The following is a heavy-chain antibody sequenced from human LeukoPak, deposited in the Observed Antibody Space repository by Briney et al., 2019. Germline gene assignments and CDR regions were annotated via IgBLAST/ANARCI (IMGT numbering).Heavy chain of an antibody. CDR1: GYTFTSYG. J-gene: IGHJ4*02. V-gene: IGHV1-18*01. CDR3: SFLYGGSGSY. CDR2: ISAYNGNA. D-gene: IGHD3-10*01. Sequence: GASVKVSCKASGYTFTSYGISWVRQAPGQGLEWMGWISAYNGNANYAQKFQGRVTMTEDTSTDTAYMELSSLRSEDTAVYYCSFLYGGSGSYWGQGTLVTVSS.